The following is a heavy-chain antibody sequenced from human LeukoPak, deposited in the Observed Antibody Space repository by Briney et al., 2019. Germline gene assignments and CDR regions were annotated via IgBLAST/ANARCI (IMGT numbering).Heavy chain of an antibody. V-gene: IGHV3-23*01. CDR2: IYENGGTT. Sequence: GSLRLSCVGSGLTFRSHAMSWVRQAPEKGLEFVSGIYENGGTTYYADSVKGHFTISRDNSKNTLYLQMNSLRAEDTAVYYCARERYFDYWGQGTPVTVSS. CDR3: ARERYFDY. CDR1: GLTFRSHA. J-gene: IGHJ4*02.